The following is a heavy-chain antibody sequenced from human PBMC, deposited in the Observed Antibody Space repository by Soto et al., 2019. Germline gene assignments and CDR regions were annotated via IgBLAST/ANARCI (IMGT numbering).Heavy chain of an antibody. V-gene: IGHV3-9*01. D-gene: IGHD2-2*01. CDR2: ISWNSGSI. Sequence: EVQLVESGGGLVQPGRSLRLSCAASGFTFDDYAMHWVRQAPGQGLEWVSGISWNSGSIGYADSVKGRFTISRDNAKNFLYLQMNSLRAEDTALYYCAKGGQLLSEGGGYWGQGTLVTVSS. CDR1: GFTFDDYA. CDR3: AKGGQLLSEGGGY. J-gene: IGHJ4*02.